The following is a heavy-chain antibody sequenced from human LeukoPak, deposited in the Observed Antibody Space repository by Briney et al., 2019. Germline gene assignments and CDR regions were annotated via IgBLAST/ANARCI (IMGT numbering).Heavy chain of an antibody. CDR3: AKRGVVIRVYLVGFHKEAYYFDS. V-gene: IGHV3-23*01. Sequence: GGSLRLSCAVSGITFSNYGMSWVRQAPGKGLEWVAGLSGSGGGTNYADSVQGRFTISRDNPKNTLYLQMNSLRAGDTAVYFCAKRGVVIRVYLVGFHKEAYYFDSWGQGALVTVSS. CDR1: GITFSNYG. CDR2: LSGSGGGT. D-gene: IGHD3-10*01. J-gene: IGHJ4*02.